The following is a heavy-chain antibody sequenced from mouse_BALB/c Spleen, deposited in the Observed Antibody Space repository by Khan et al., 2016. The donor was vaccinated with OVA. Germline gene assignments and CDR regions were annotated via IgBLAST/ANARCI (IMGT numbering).Heavy chain of an antibody. CDR3: ARSTYRDAVAY. CDR2: MIYTGYT. V-gene: IGHV3-8*02. J-gene: IGHJ3*01. Sequence: EVQLQESGPSLVKPSQTLSLTCSVTGDSITSGYWSWIRKFPGNKLEYMGYMIYTGYTDYNPSLKSRIAITRHTSKNQYDLPLNSVTTEDTSTYYCARSTYRDAVAYWGQGTLVTVAA. CDR1: GDSITSGY. D-gene: IGHD2-14*01.